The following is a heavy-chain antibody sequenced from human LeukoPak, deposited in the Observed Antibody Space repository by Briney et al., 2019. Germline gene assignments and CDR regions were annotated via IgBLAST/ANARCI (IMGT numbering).Heavy chain of an antibody. J-gene: IGHJ4*02. CDR2: IYYSGST. Sequence: SETLSLTCTVSGGSISSYYWSWIRQPPGKGLEWIGYIYYSGSTNYNPSLKSRVTISVDTSKNQFSLRLSSVIAADTAVYYCARLLPGNYFGSGGFDFWGQGTLVTVSS. CDR1: GGSISSYY. CDR3: ARLLPGNYFGSGGFDF. V-gene: IGHV4-59*08. D-gene: IGHD3-10*01.